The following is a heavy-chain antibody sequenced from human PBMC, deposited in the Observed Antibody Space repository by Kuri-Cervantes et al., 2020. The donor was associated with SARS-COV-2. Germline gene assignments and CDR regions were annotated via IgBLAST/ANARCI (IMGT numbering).Heavy chain of an antibody. CDR3: AKDMRGTRTYFDY. CDR2: ISGSGGST. Sequence: GESLKISCAASGFTFSSYAMSWVRQAPGKGLEWVSAISGSGGSTYYADSVEGRFTISRDNSKNTLYLQMNSLRAEDTAVYYCAKDMRGTRTYFDYWGQGTLVTVSS. J-gene: IGHJ4*02. D-gene: IGHD1-7*01. V-gene: IGHV3-23*01. CDR1: GFTFSSYA.